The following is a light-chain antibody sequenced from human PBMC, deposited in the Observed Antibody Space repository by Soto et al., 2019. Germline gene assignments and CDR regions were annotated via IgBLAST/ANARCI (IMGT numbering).Light chain of an antibody. V-gene: IGKV3-20*01. J-gene: IGKJ5*01. CDR1: QSVSNNY. CDR2: GTS. Sequence: EIVLTQSPGTLSLSPGERATLSCRASQSVSNNYLAWYQQKPGQAPRLLIYGTSNRATGIPDRFSGSGSGTDFTLTISCLQSEDFATYYCRQYYSYLITFGQGTRLE. CDR3: RQYYSYLIT.